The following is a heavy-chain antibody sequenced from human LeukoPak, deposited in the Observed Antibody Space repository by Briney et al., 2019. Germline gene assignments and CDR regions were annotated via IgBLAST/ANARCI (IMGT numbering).Heavy chain of an antibody. D-gene: IGHD5-18*01. CDR2: IYWNDDK. CDR3: AHSVYSYGHDY. Sequence: TLSLTCTVSGDSIRSYYWSWIRQSPGKALEWLALIYWNDDKRYSPSLKSRLTITKDTSKNQVVFTMTNMDPVDTATYYCAHSVYSYGHDYWGQGTLVTVSS. J-gene: IGHJ4*02. CDR1: GDSIRSYYW. V-gene: IGHV2-5*01.